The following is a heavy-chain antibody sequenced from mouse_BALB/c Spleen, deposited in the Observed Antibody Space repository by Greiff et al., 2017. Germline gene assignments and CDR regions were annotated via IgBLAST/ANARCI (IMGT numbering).Heavy chain of an antibody. CDR2: VDPANGNT. V-gene: IGHV14-3*02. CDR1: GFNNKDPY. J-gene: IGHJ2*01. Sequence: QLKGAGAELVKPGASVKLSCTASGFNNKDPYMHRVEQRPEQGLEWIGRVDPANGNTKYDPKFQGKATITADTSSNTAYLQLSSLTSEDTAVYYCARGYGNLRYYFDYWGQGTTLTVSS. D-gene: IGHD2-10*02. CDR3: ARGYGNLRYYFDY.